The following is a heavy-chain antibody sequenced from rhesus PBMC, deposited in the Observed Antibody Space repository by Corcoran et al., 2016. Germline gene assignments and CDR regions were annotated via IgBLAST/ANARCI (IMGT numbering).Heavy chain of an antibody. V-gene: IGHV4-93*01. Sequence: QVQLQESGPGLLKPSETLSLTCAVSGGSISSGNWWSWIRQSPGKGLDWIGGIYGRGRRTEYNPSLKSRVTMSKDTSKNQVSLKLSSVTAADTAGYYCARPWGIAAAGSDYWGQGVLVTVSS. J-gene: IGHJ4*01. CDR3: ARPWGIAAAGSDY. CDR1: GGSISSGNW. D-gene: IGHD6-31*01. CDR2: IYGRGRRT.